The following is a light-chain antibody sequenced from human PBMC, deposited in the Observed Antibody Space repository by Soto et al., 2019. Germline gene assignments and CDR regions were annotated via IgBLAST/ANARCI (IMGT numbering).Light chain of an antibody. Sequence: EIVLTHSPGTLSLSPGERATLSCRASQSVNSNYLAWYQQKPGQAPRLLIYGTSSRATGIPDRFSGSGSGTDFTLTISRLEPEDSAVYYCQQYVSSPPAFGGGTKVEIK. CDR1: QSVNSNY. CDR2: GTS. J-gene: IGKJ4*01. V-gene: IGKV3-20*01. CDR3: QQYVSSPPA.